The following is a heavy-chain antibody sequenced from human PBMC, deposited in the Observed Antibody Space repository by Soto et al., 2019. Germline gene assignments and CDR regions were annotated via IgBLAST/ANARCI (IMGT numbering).Heavy chain of an antibody. CDR3: ARAPKVSGSSQTRPDF. Sequence: PSATLSVTDSMYNGSCVGYYWIWIRQPPGKGLEWIGEISQSGNTNYSPSLKSRVSTSIDTSKKQFSLNLASVSAADTAVYYCARAPKVSGSSQTRPDFWGQGTLVTVSS. CDR1: NGSCVGYY. V-gene: IGHV4-34*01. D-gene: IGHD6-6*01. CDR2: ISQSGNT. J-gene: IGHJ4*02.